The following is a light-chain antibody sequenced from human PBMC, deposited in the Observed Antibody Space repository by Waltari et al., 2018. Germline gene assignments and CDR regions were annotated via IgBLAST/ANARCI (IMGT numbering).Light chain of an antibody. CDR2: GAS. CDR1: QNVGKNY. Sequence: EILLTQSPGTLSLSPGERATLSCRASQNVGKNYLGWYQQRPGQPPRLLIFGASNMATGIPDRFSGSGSGTDFTLTISRLESEDFAVYFCQQYASPPITFGQGTRLE. CDR3: QQYASPPIT. J-gene: IGKJ5*01. V-gene: IGKV3-20*01.